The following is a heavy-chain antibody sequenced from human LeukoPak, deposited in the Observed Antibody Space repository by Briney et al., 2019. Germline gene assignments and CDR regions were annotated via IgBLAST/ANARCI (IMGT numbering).Heavy chain of an antibody. Sequence: PSETLSLTCSVSGASIAHNTYYWGWVRQSPGKGLEWIGSTYYSGTTYYNPSLKSRVAISVDTSKNQFSLKVSSVTAADTAVYYCVRRIRGGSGWTFDYWGQGTLVTVSS. J-gene: IGHJ4*02. CDR2: TYYSGTT. CDR3: VRRIRGGSGWTFDY. CDR1: GASIAHNTYY. V-gene: IGHV4-39*01. D-gene: IGHD6-19*01.